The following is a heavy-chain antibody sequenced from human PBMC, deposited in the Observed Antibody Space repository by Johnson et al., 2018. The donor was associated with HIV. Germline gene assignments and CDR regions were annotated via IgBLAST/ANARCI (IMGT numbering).Heavy chain of an antibody. Sequence: QVQLVESGGGLVQPGGSLRLSCTASGFSFSDYYMSWIRQAPGKGLEWVSYISGSGGTIYNADSVKGRFTISRDNSKTTLFLHINSLRAEDTAVYYCARDRRSSFDIWGQGTMVTVSS. CDR3: ARDRRSSFDI. D-gene: IGHD6-6*01. CDR2: ISGSGGTI. J-gene: IGHJ3*02. V-gene: IGHV3-11*04. CDR1: GFSFSDYY.